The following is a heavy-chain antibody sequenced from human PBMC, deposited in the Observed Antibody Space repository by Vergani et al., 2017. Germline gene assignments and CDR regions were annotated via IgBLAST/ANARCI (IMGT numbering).Heavy chain of an antibody. D-gene: IGHD2-15*01. CDR1: GFTFSSYA. CDR3: AKPTAGCSGGSCPSDY. Sequence: EVQLLESGGGLVQPGGSLRLSCAASGFTFSSYAMSWVRQAPGKGLEWVSAISGSGGSTYYADSVKGRFTLSRDNSKNTLYLQMNSLRAEDTAVYYCAKPTAGCSGGSCPSDYWGQGTLVTVSS. CDR2: ISGSGGST. J-gene: IGHJ4*02. V-gene: IGHV3-23*01.